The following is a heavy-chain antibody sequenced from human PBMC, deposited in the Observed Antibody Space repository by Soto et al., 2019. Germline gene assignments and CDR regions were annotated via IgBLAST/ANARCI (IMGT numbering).Heavy chain of an antibody. CDR3: ARGRAVAV. V-gene: IGHV3-7*02. CDR2: IKSDGSEQ. D-gene: IGHD6-19*01. J-gene: IGHJ4*02. Sequence: EVQLVESGGGLVQPGGSLRLSCVASGFTFSDYCMTWIRQAPGKGLEWVANIKSDGSEQNYVDSVKGRFTISGDNANNSLSLQMSSLRAEDTGIYYCARGRAVAVWGQGTLVSVSS. CDR1: GFTFSDYC.